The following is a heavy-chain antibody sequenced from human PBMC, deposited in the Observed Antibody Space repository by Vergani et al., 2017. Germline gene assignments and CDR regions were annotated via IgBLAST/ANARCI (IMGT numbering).Heavy chain of an antibody. CDR1: GGPISSGGYY. CDR2: IYYCGST. D-gene: IGHD5-18*01. CDR3: ARGRIQLWLRDARYFDL. J-gene: IGHJ2*01. Sequence: QVQLQESGPGLVKPSQTLSLTCTVSGGPISSGGYYWSWIRQHPGKGLEWIGYIYYCGSTYYNPSLKSRVTISVDTSKNQFSLKLSSVTAADAAVYYCARGRIQLWLRDARYFDLWGRGTLVTVSS. V-gene: IGHV4-31*03.